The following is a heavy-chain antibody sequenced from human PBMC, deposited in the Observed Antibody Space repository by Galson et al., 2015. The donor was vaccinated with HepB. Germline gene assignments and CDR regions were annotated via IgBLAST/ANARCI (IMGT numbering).Heavy chain of an antibody. J-gene: IGHJ5*02. D-gene: IGHD3-22*01. CDR1: GGTFSSYA. CDR2: IIPIFGTA. V-gene: IGHV1-69*13. CDR3: ARDFIEDSSGYYFPWFDP. Sequence: SVKVSCKASGGTFSSYAISWVRQAPGQGLEWMGGIIPIFGTANYAQKFQGRVTITADESTSTAYMELSSLRSEDTAVYYCARDFIEDSSGYYFPWFDPWGQGTLVTVSS.